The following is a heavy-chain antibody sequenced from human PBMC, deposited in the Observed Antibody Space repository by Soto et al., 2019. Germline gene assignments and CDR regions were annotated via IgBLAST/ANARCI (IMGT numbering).Heavy chain of an antibody. CDR3: ARGGDYDYVWGSYHHYGMDV. CDR1: GGSISSYY. D-gene: IGHD3-16*02. V-gene: IGHV4-59*01. Sequence: XETLSLTCTVSGGSISSYYWSGIRQPPGKGLEWIGYIYYSGSTNYNPSLKSRVTISVDTSKNQFSLKLSSVTAADTAVYYCARGGDYDYVWGSYHHYGMDVWGQGTTVTVSS. J-gene: IGHJ6*02. CDR2: IYYSGST.